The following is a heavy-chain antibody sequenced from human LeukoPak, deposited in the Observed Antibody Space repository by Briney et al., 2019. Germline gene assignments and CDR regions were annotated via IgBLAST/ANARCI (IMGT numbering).Heavy chain of an antibody. D-gene: IGHD3-9*01. V-gene: IGHV3-15*01. CDR2: IKSKTDGGTT. Sequence: NPGGSLRLSCAASGFTFSNYAMSWVRQAPGKGLEWVGRIKSKTDGGTTDFPAPVKGRFTISRDDSKNTLYLQMNSLKTEDTAMYYCTTDYDILTGYYFGYWGQGTLVTVSS. CDR1: GFTFSNYA. CDR3: TTDYDILTGYYFGY. J-gene: IGHJ4*02.